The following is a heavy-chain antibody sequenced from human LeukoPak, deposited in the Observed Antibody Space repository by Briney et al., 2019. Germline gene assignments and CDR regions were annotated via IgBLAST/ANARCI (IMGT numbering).Heavy chain of an antibody. CDR1: GGSISSSNW. Sequence: SETLSLTCTVSGGSISSSNWWSWVRQPPGKGLEWIGEIYHSGRTNYNPSLKSRVTISVDTSKNQFSLKLSSVTAADTAVYYCARFVAVAAHNWFDPWGQGTLVTVSS. CDR2: IYHSGRT. D-gene: IGHD6-19*01. J-gene: IGHJ5*02. V-gene: IGHV4-4*02. CDR3: ARFVAVAAHNWFDP.